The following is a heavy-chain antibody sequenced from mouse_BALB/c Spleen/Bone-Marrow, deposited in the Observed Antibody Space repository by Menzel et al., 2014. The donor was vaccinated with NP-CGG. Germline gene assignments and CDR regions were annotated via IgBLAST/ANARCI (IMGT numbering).Heavy chain of an antibody. CDR1: GYTFTNYW. Sequence: QVQLQQSGAEVVNPGASVKLSCRTSGYTFTNYWIQWVKQRPGQGLGWIGEIFPGTDTTYYNEKFKDKATLTIDTSSSTAYMLLSNLTSEDSAVYFCARNYDYDEGAWFTYWGQGTLVTVSA. V-gene: IGHV1S132*01. CDR3: ARNYDYDEGAWFTY. D-gene: IGHD2-4*01. CDR2: IFPGTDTT. J-gene: IGHJ3*01.